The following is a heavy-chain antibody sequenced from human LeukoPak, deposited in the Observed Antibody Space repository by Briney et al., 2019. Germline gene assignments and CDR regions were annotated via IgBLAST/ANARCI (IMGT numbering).Heavy chain of an antibody. Sequence: GASVKVSCKASGYTFTGYYIHWVRQAPGQGLEWMGRINLDTGGTDYAQKFQGRITMTRDTSITTAYMELSRLTSDDTAMYYCAKVPPSITAAGNWLDPWGQGALVTVSS. J-gene: IGHJ5*02. CDR1: GYTFTGYY. V-gene: IGHV1-2*06. D-gene: IGHD6-13*01. CDR2: INLDTGGT. CDR3: AKVPPSITAAGNWLDP.